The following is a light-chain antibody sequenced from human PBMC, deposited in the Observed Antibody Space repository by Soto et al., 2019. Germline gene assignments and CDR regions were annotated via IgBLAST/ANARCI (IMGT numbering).Light chain of an antibody. V-gene: IGLV1-40*01. Sequence: QSVLTQPPSVSVAPGQRVTISCTGSSSNIGAGYDVHWYQQLPGTAPKLLIYGNSNRPSGVPDRFSGSKSVTSASLAITGLQAEDEADYYCQSYDSSLGGSGVFGGGTKLTVL. J-gene: IGLJ2*01. CDR2: GNS. CDR1: SSNIGAGYD. CDR3: QSYDSSLGGSGV.